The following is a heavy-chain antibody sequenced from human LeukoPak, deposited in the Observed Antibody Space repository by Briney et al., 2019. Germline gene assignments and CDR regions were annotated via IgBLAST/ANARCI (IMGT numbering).Heavy chain of an antibody. D-gene: IGHD1-26*01. Sequence: GGSLRLSCAGSGFTFSSYGMSWVRHAPGKRLEWVSAISGSGGSTYYADSVEGRFTISRDNSKNTLYLQMNSLRAEDTALYYCAAGGSGSYSAFDIWGQGIMVTVSS. J-gene: IGHJ3*02. CDR1: GFTFSSYG. V-gene: IGHV3-23*01. CDR3: AAGGSGSYSAFDI. CDR2: ISGSGGST.